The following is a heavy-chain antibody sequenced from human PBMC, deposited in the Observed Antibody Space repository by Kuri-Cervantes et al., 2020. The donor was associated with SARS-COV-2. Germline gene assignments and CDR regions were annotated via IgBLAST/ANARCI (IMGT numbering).Heavy chain of an antibody. V-gene: IGHV3-49*04. J-gene: IGHJ4*02. CDR2: IRSKAYGGTT. CDR3: TKDDFWSGYADY. CDR1: GFSFGDYA. Sequence: GGSLRLCCTASGFSFGDYAMSWVRQASGKGLEWVGFIRSKAYGGTTEYAASVKGRFTISRDDSKSIAYLQMNSLKTEDTAVYYCTKDDFWSGYADYWGQGTLVTVSS. D-gene: IGHD3-3*01.